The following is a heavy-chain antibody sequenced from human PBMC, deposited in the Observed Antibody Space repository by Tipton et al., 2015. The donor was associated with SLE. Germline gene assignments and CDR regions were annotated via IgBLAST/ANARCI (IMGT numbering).Heavy chain of an antibody. CDR2: INSDGTGS. CDR3: ARDTPGDGIDY. J-gene: IGHJ4*02. CDR1: GFTFSGYW. Sequence: SLRLSCAASGFTFSGYWMHWVRQVPGTGLVWVSRINSDGTGSSYVDSVKGRFTISRDNTKNTLYLQMNSLRAEDTAVYYRARDTPGDGIDYWGQGTLVTVSS. D-gene: IGHD2-21*02. V-gene: IGHV3-74*01.